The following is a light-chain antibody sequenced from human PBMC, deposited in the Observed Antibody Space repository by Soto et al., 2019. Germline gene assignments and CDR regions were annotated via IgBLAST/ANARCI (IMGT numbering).Light chain of an antibody. V-gene: IGLV1-51*01. Sequence: QSVLTQPPSVYAAPGQKVTISCSGSSSRIGNSYVSWYQQFPGTTPKLLIYDNNERPSGIPDRFSGSRSGSSATLIITDLQTGDEADYYCGAWDSGLNGVLFGGGTKVTVL. CDR1: SSRIGNSY. CDR3: GAWDSGLNGVL. J-gene: IGLJ3*02. CDR2: DNN.